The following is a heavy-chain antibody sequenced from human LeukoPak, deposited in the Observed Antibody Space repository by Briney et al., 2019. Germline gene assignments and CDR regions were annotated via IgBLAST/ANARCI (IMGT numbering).Heavy chain of an antibody. Sequence: GGSLRLSCAASGFTFSSYAMSWVRQAPGKGLEWVSAISGSGGSTYYADSVKGRFTISRDNSKNTLYLQMNSLRAEDTAVYYCAEVGRGNLRYFDYWGPGTLVTVSS. CDR3: AEVGRGNLRYFDY. CDR2: ISGSGGST. V-gene: IGHV3-23*01. CDR1: GFTFSSYA. D-gene: IGHD1-26*01. J-gene: IGHJ4*02.